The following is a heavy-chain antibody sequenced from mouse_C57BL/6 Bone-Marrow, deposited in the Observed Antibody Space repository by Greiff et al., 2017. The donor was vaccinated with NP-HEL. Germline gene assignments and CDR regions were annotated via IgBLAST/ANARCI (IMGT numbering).Heavy chain of an antibody. V-gene: IGHV1-36*01. D-gene: IGHD2-4*01. CDR2: VYPYNGGT. CDR3: ARGAYYDYDGYAMDY. J-gene: IGHJ4*01. CDR1: GFTFTDYY. Sequence: EVQLQESGPVLVKPGPSVKISCKASGFTFTDYYMHWVKQSHGKSLEWIGLVYPYNGGTSYNQKFKGKATLTVNPSSSTAYMERNSLTSEDSAVYYWARGAYYDYDGYAMDYWGQGTSVTVSS.